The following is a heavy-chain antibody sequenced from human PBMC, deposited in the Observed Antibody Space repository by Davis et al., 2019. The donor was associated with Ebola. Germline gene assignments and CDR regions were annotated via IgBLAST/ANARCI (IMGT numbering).Heavy chain of an antibody. CDR2: IYSDGSST. D-gene: IGHD3-22*01. J-gene: IGHJ4*02. CDR3: ALDRPNFHESTGGYYRSGGDC. Sequence: GESLKISCAASGFTFSSYWMSWVRQAPGKGLVWVSRIYSDGSSTKYADSVKGRSTISRDNAKNTLYLHMNSLRAEDSAVYYCALDRPNFHESTGGYYRSGGDCWGQGTLVIVAS. CDR1: GFTFSSYW. V-gene: IGHV3-74*03.